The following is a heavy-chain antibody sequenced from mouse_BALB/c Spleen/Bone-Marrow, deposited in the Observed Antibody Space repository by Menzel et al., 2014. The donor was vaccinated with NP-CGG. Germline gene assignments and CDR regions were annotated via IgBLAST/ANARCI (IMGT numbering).Heavy chain of an antibody. V-gene: IGHV5-12-2*01. D-gene: IGHD1-1*01. CDR1: GFTFSSYT. CDR2: ISNGGGST. J-gene: IGHJ3*01. Sequence: VQLKESGGGLVQPGGSLKLSCAASGFTFSSYTMSWVRQTPEKRLGWVAYISNGGGSTYYPDTVKGRFTISRDNAKNTLYLQMSSLKSEDTAMYYCARGIYYYGSSCAYWGQGTLVTVSA. CDR3: ARGIYYYGSSCAY.